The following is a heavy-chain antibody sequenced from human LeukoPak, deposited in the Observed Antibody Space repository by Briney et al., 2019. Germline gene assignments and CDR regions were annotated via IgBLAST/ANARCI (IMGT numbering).Heavy chain of an antibody. V-gene: IGHV4-34*01. D-gene: IGHD3-9*01. CDR3: ASGLRYFDLYY. CDR1: GGSFSGYY. Sequence: PSETLSLTCAVYGGSFSGYYWSWIRQPPGKGLEWIGEINHSGSTNYNPSLKSRVTISVDTSKNQFSLKLSSVTAADTAVCYCASGLRYFDLYYWGQGTLVTVSS. J-gene: IGHJ4*02. CDR2: INHSGST.